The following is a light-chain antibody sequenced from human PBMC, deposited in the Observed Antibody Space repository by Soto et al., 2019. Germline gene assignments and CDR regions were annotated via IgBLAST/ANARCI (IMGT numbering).Light chain of an antibody. CDR2: GAS. CDR1: QSVRSNY. V-gene: IGKV3-20*01. Sequence: EIVLTQSPGTLSLSPGERATLSCRASQSVRSNYLAWYQRKPGQAPRLLIYGASTRATGIPDRFSGTGSGTDFTLTISRLEPEDFAVYYCQQYNNWPPYTFGQGTKLEIK. J-gene: IGKJ2*01. CDR3: QQYNNWPPYT.